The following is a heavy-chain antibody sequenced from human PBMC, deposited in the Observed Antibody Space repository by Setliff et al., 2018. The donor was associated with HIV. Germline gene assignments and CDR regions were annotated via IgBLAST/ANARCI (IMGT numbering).Heavy chain of an antibody. D-gene: IGHD5-12*01. CDR3: ARVGGEMATIAGAFDI. Sequence: PSETLSLTCAVYGGSFSSNYWSWIRQSAGKGLEWVGRIYTGGRTNYNPSLKGRVTMSVDTSKNQFSLKLSSVTAADTAVYYCARVGGEMATIAGAFDIWGQGTMVTVSS. CDR2: IYTGGRT. CDR1: GGSFSSNY. V-gene: IGHV4-59*10. J-gene: IGHJ3*02.